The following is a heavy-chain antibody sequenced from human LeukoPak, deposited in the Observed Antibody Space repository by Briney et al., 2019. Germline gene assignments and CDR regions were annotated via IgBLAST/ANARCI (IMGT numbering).Heavy chain of an antibody. CDR1: GGSFSGYY. CDR3: ARRFSHSSGWYGGDPSARYSRRFDP. Sequence: PSETLSLTCAVYGGSFSGYYWSWIRQPPGKGLEWIGEINHSGSTNYNPSLKSRVTISVDTSKNQFSLKLSSVTAADTAVYYCARRFSHSSGWYGGDPSARYSRRFDPWGQGTLVTVSS. CDR2: INHSGST. V-gene: IGHV4-34*01. J-gene: IGHJ5*02. D-gene: IGHD6-19*01.